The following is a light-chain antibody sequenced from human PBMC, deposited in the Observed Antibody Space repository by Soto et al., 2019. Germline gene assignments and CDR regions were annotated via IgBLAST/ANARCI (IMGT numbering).Light chain of an antibody. J-gene: IGLJ1*01. Sequence: SSGLPQPHSGSVCQGQTASNTRSGDKLGDKYACWYQQKPGQSPVLVIYQDSKRPSGIPERFSGSNSGNTATLTISGTQAMDEADYYCLVWDRSTYVFGTRSNVAVL. V-gene: IGLV3-1*01. CDR3: LVWDRSTYV. CDR1: KLGDKY. CDR2: QDS.